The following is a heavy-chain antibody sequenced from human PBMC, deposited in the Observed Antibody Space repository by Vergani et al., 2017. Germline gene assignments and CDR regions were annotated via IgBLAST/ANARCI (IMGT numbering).Heavy chain of an antibody. Sequence: QVQLVQSGAEVKKPGSSVKVSCKASGATFRSNTISWVRQVPGQGLEWMGRIIPVLGKTKYAQDFQGRLTITADTSTSTAYMELTSLRSQDTAVYYCARGGSYYDSSGYYERPFDYWGQGTLVTVSS. CDR2: IIPVLGKT. CDR3: ARGGSYYDSSGYYERPFDY. J-gene: IGHJ4*02. D-gene: IGHD3-22*01. CDR1: GATFRSNT. V-gene: IGHV1-69*08.